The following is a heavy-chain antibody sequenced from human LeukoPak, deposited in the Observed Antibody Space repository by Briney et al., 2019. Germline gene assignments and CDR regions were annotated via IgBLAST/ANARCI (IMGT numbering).Heavy chain of an antibody. CDR1: GLTFSSYG. CDR2: IRYDGNDK. CDR3: AKAATTVTTSGLGH. Sequence: PGGSLRLSCAASGLTFSSYGMHWVRQAPGKGLEWVAFIRYDGNDKFYADSVKGRFTISRDNSNNTLYLQMNSLRAEDTSVYYCAKAATTVTTSGLGHWGQGTLVTVSS. D-gene: IGHD4-17*01. V-gene: IGHV3-30*02. J-gene: IGHJ4*02.